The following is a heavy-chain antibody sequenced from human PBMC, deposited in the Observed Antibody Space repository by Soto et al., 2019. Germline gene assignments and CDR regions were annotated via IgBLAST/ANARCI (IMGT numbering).Heavy chain of an antibody. D-gene: IGHD2-15*01. J-gene: IGHJ4*02. Sequence: EVQLVESGGGLVQPGGSLRLSCSASGFIFSESTIYWVRQVPGKGLEAISAVSTSGRSTYYADSVKDRFTISRDNSKNTLVLQMGSLRPEDTAIYYCVKQAHGLDGVAFDYWGQGTQVTFAS. CDR3: VKQAHGLDGVAFDY. CDR2: VSTSGRST. V-gene: IGHV3-64D*06. CDR1: GFIFSEST.